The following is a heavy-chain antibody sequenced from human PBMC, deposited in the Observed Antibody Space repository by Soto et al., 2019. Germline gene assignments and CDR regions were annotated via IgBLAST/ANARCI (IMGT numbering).Heavy chain of an antibody. Sequence: LRLSCVGSGFSFRKYAMNWVRQAPGKGLEWVSGISGSGGSGRGFYADPVKGRFTISRDNSKNTLYLEMNSLRAEDTAVYYCAKDLDDYSSAIDFWGQGTLVTVS. V-gene: IGHV3-23*01. J-gene: IGHJ4*02. CDR1: GFSFRKYA. CDR3: AKDLDDYSSAIDF. CDR2: ISGSGGSGRG. D-gene: IGHD4-4*01.